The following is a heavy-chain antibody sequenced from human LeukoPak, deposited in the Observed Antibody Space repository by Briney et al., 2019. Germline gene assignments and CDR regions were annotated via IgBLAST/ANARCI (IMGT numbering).Heavy chain of an antibody. V-gene: IGHV3-33*01. Sequence: PGGSLRLSCAASGFTFSSYGMHWVRQAPGKGLEWVAVIWYDGSNKYYADSVKGRFTISRDNSKTTLYLQMTSLRAEDTAVYYCARSGIGRAHAFDIWGQGTMVTVSS. CDR3: ARSGIGRAHAFDI. D-gene: IGHD1-14*01. CDR1: GFTFSSYG. J-gene: IGHJ3*02. CDR2: IWYDGSNK.